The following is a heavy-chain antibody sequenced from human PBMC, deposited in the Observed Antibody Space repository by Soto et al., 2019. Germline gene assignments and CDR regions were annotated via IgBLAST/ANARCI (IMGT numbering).Heavy chain of an antibody. CDR3: ARGKIIARDYYYGMDV. Sequence: HPGGSLRLSCAASGFTFSSYGMHWVRQAPGKGLEWVAVIWYDGSNKYYADSVKGRFTISRDNSKNTLYLQMNSLRAEGTAVYYCARGKIIARDYYYGMDVWGQGTTVTVSS. CDR2: IWYDGSNK. CDR1: GFTFSSYG. V-gene: IGHV3-33*01. J-gene: IGHJ6*02. D-gene: IGHD3-16*02.